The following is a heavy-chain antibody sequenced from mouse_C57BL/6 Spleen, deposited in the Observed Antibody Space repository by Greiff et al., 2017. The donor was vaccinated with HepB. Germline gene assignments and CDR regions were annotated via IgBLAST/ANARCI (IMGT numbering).Heavy chain of an antibody. CDR1: GYAFSSYW. J-gene: IGHJ2*01. D-gene: IGHD1-1*01. Sequence: VKLMESGAELVKPGASVKISCKASGYAFSSYWMNWVKQRPGKGLEWIGQIYPGDGDTNYNGKFKGKATLTADKSSSTAYMQLSSLTSEDSAVYFCARGFTTVVPDYWGQGTTLTVSS. CDR3: ARGFTTVVPDY. V-gene: IGHV1-80*01. CDR2: IYPGDGDT.